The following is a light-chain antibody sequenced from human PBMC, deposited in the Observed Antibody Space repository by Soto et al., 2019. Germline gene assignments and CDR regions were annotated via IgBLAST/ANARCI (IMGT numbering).Light chain of an antibody. J-gene: IGKJ1*01. CDR2: KAS. Sequence: DIQMTQSPSTLSGSVGDRVTITCRASQTISSWLAWYQQKPGKAPKLLIYKASTLKSGVPSRFSGSGSGTEFSLTISSLQPDDFATYYCQQYSTYTPRTFGPGTKVDIK. CDR3: QQYSTYTPRT. CDR1: QTISSW. V-gene: IGKV1-5*03.